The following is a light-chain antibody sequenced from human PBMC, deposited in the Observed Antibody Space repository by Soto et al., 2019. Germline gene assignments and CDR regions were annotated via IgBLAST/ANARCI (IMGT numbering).Light chain of an antibody. CDR1: QSVSSSY. V-gene: IGKV3-20*01. Sequence: EIVLTQSPGTLSLSPGERATLSCRASQSVSSSYLAWYQQKPGQAPRLLIYGASSRATGIPDRFSGSGSGTDFTLTISGLEPEDFAVYSCQQYSRAPLTFGQGTKVDIK. J-gene: IGKJ1*01. CDR2: GAS. CDR3: QQYSRAPLT.